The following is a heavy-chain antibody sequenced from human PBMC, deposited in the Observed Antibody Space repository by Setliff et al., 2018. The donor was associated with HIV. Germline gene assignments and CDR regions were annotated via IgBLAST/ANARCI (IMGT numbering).Heavy chain of an antibody. CDR1: GGPFSGYY. CDR3: ARHVDGSGRVDY. CDR2: INHGGST. V-gene: IGHV4-34*01. J-gene: IGHJ4*02. Sequence: SETLSLTCAVYGGPFSGYYWSWIRQPPGKGLEWIGEINHGGSTNYNPSLKSRVTISVDTSKNQFSLKLTSVTAADTAVYYCARHVDGSGRVDYWGRGTLVTVS. D-gene: IGHD6-19*01.